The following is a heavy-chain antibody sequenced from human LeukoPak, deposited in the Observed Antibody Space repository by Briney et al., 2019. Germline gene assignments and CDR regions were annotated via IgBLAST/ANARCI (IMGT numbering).Heavy chain of an antibody. CDR2: INPSGST. J-gene: IGHJ6*03. CDR1: GGSFNGYH. V-gene: IGHV4-34*01. Sequence: SETLSLTCAVYGGSFNGYHWTWIRQSPGKGLEWIGDINPSGSTYYNPSLKSRLTISVDTSKNQFSLKLRSVTAADTAVYYCARGRHDITMIVVVMTSVSYYLDVWGKGTTVTVS. D-gene: IGHD3-22*01. CDR3: ARGRHDITMIVVVMTSVSYYLDV.